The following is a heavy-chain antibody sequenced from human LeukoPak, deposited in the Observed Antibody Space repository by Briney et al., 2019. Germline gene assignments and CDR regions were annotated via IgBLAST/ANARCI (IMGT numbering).Heavy chain of an antibody. D-gene: IGHD2-2*01. Sequence: SETLSLTCTVSGGSISSYYWSWIRQPPGKGLEWIGYIYHSGSTYYNPSLKSRVTISVDRSKNQFSLKLSSVTAADTAVYYCAIRYRAFDIWGQGTMVTVSS. J-gene: IGHJ3*02. V-gene: IGHV4-59*04. CDR1: GGSISSYY. CDR2: IYHSGST. CDR3: AIRYRAFDI.